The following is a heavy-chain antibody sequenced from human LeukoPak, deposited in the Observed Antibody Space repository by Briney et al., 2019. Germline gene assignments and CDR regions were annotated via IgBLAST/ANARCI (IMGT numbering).Heavy chain of an antibody. CDR2: INDSGST. V-gene: IGHV4-34*01. Sequence: PSETLSLTCAVYGESFSGYYWSWIRLSPGKGLEWIGEINDSGSTNYNPSLKSRLTISVDTSKNQFSLKLSSVTAADTAVYFCARGKDYDYVGGTYRSFDYWGQGTLVTVSS. CDR3: ARGKDYDYVGGTYRSFDY. J-gene: IGHJ4*02. CDR1: GESFSGYY. D-gene: IGHD3-16*02.